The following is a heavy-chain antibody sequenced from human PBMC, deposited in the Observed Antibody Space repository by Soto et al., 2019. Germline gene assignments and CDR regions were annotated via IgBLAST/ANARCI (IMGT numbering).Heavy chain of an antibody. D-gene: IGHD1-20*01. CDR3: ARLPSRITGRVYFDY. J-gene: IGHJ4*02. V-gene: IGHV1-18*01. Sequence: ASVKVSCKASGYSFSSFGISWVRQAPGQGLEWVGWVSVPSGDTSSAQNFQGRVTVTTDTSTSTAYMEVGSLRSDDTAVYYCARLPSRITGRVYFDYWGQGTLVTVSS. CDR2: VSVPSGDT. CDR1: GYSFSSFG.